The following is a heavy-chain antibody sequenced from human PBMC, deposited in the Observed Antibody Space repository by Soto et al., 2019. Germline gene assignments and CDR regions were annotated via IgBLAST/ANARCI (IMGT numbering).Heavy chain of an antibody. Sequence: GGSLRLSCAASGFTFSSYGMHWVRQAPGKGLEWVAVISYDGSNKYYADSVKGRFTISRDNSKNTLYLQMNSLRAEDTAVYYCAKDAARPDYYYGMDVWDQGTTGTVSS. CDR2: ISYDGSNK. CDR3: AKDAARPDYYYGMDV. V-gene: IGHV3-30*18. D-gene: IGHD6-6*01. J-gene: IGHJ6*02. CDR1: GFTFSSYG.